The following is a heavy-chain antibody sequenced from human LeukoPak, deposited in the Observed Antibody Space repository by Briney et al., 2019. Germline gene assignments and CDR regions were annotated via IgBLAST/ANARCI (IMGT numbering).Heavy chain of an antibody. V-gene: IGHV1-2*02. J-gene: IGHJ4*02. CDR2: INPNSGGT. Sequence: GAPVKVSCKASGYTFTGYYIYWVRQAPGQGLEWMGWINPNSGGTNYAQKFQGRVTMTRDTSIITAYMELSSLRSDDTAVYYCARDLEYYYDSSGYSNIPAPPDYWGQGTLVTVSS. CDR3: ARDLEYYYDSSGYSNIPAPPDY. CDR1: GYTFTGYY. D-gene: IGHD3-22*01.